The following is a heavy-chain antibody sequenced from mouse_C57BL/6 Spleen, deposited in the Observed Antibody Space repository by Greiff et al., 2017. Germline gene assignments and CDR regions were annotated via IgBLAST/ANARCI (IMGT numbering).Heavy chain of an antibody. D-gene: IGHD2-3*01. J-gene: IGHJ4*01. CDR3: ARRGNGYYEAMDY. CDR1: GYTFTSYW. Sequence: VQLQQPGAELVKPGASVKMSCKASGYTFTSYWITWVKQRPGQGLEWIGDIYPGSGSTNYNEKFKSKATLTVDTSSSTAYMQLSSLTSEDSAVYYCARRGNGYYEAMDYWGQGTSVTVSS. CDR2: IYPGSGST. V-gene: IGHV1-55*01.